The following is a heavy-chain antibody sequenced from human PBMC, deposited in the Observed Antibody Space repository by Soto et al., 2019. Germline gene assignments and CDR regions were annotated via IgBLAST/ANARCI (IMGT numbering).Heavy chain of an antibody. D-gene: IGHD6-6*01. CDR3: ARQAARNYIDS. CDR1: GLTVSHNY. Sequence: GGSLRLSCVASGLTVSHNYMSWIRQAPGKGLEWLAFIDSRGRTLSYADSVKGRFTISRDNAKNSLYLQMHSLRADDTAVYYCARQAARNYIDSWGQGDVVTVSS. CDR2: IDSRGRTL. J-gene: IGHJ4*02. V-gene: IGHV3-11*01.